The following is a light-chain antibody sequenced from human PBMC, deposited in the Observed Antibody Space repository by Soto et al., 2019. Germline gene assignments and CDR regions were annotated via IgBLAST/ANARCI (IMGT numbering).Light chain of an antibody. CDR3: SSYTVSDPI. V-gene: IGLV2-14*03. J-gene: IGLJ2*01. CDR1: SSDVGGYDY. CDR2: DVS. Sequence: QSVLTQPASVSGSPGQSITISCTGTSSDVGGYDYVSWYQQHPGKAPKLMIYDVSIRPSGVSDRFSGSKSGNTASLTISGLQAEDEADYYCSSYTVSDPIFGGGTKLTVL.